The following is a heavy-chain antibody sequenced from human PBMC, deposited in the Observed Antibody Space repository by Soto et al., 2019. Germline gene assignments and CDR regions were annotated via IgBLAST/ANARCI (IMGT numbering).Heavy chain of an antibody. D-gene: IGHD1-26*01. CDR2: ISGGGGST. CDR1: GVTFSSYA. Sequence: PGGSLRLSSAASGVTFSSYAMSWVRQAPGKGLEWVSAISGGGGSTYHAVSVKGRFTISRDSSKNTLYLQMNSLRAEDTALYYCAKVGVGATTVYYFDYWGQGTLVTVSS. V-gene: IGHV3-23*01. J-gene: IGHJ4*02. CDR3: AKVGVGATTVYYFDY.